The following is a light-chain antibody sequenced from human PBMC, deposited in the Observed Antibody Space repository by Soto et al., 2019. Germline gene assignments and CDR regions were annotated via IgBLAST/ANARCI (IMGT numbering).Light chain of an antibody. J-gene: IGKJ2*01. Sequence: EIVLTQSPGTLSLSPGERATLSCRASQSVSGSLAWYQQKPGQAPRLLIYGASTRATAIPDKFSGSGSGTDVTLTISRLGPEDIAMYFCQQYLRSPPTTFGQGTKLEIK. V-gene: IGKV3-20*01. CDR3: QQYLRSPPTT. CDR1: QSVSGS. CDR2: GAS.